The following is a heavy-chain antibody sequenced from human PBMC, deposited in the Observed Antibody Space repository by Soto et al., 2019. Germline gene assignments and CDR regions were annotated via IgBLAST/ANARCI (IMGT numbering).Heavy chain of an antibody. CDR3: ASFTASSSN. Sequence: PSETLYLTCTVSGGSISSYYWSWIRQPPGKGLEWIGYIYYSGSTNYNPSLKSRVTISVDTSKNQFSLKLSSVTAADTAVYYCASFTASSSNWGQGTLVTVSS. J-gene: IGHJ4*02. V-gene: IGHV4-59*08. CDR1: GGSISSYY. CDR2: IYYSGST.